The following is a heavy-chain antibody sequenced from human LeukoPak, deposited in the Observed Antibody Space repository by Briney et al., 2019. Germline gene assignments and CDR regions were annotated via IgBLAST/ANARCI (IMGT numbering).Heavy chain of an antibody. CDR1: GGSISSYY. D-gene: IGHD5-12*01. Sequence: PSETLSLTCTVSGGSISSYYWSWIRQPPGKGLEWIGYIYYSGSTNYNPSLKSRVTISVDTSKNQFSLKLSSVTAADTAVYYCARGGGYSGYVNWFDPWGQGTLVTVSS. CDR2: IYYSGST. J-gene: IGHJ5*02. CDR3: ARGGGYSGYVNWFDP. V-gene: IGHV4-59*01.